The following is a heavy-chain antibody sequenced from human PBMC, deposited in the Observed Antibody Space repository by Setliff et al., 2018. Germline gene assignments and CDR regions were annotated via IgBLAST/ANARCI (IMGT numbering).Heavy chain of an antibody. CDR1: GGSISSGGYY. V-gene: IGHV4-30-4*08. CDR3: ARDLGHGGDSDY. CDR2: IYSSGST. Sequence: SETLSLTCTVSGGSISSGGYYWSWIRQPPGKGLEWIGYIYSSGSTYYNPSLKSRVTISVDTSKNQFSLKLSSVTAADTAVYYCARDLGHGGDSDYWGQGILVTVSS. J-gene: IGHJ4*02. D-gene: IGHD2-21*02.